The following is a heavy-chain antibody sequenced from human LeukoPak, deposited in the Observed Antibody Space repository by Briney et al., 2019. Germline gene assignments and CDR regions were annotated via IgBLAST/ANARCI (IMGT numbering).Heavy chain of an antibody. D-gene: IGHD3-16*01. CDR2: VHTSWTT. CDR3: ARGDYYDGGGRNWFDP. V-gene: IGHV4-4*07. Sequence: SETLSLTCTVSGDSMSSYYWNFIRQPAGKGLEWIGRVHTSWTTYYNPSLKSRITMSVDTSRNQFSLRLTSVTAADTAVYYCARGDYYDGGGRNWFDPWGQGTLVTVSS. J-gene: IGHJ5*02. CDR1: GDSMSSYY.